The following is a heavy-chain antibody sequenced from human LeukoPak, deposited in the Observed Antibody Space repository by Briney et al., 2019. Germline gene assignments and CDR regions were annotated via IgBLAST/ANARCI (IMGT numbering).Heavy chain of an antibody. CDR3: ARFVTTSHYFDH. D-gene: IGHD4-11*01. V-gene: IGHV1-69*01. CDR2: IIPIFGTA. J-gene: IGHJ4*02. CDR1: GGTFSSYA. Sequence: ASVKVSCKASGGTFSSYAISWVRQAPGQGLEWMGGIIPIFGTANYAQKFQGRVTITADESTSTAYMELSSLRSEDTAVYYCARFVTTSHYFDHWGQGTLVTVSS.